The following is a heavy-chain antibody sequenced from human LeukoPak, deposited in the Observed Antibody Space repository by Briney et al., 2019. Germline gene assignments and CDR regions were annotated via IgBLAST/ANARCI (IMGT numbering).Heavy chain of an antibody. CDR3: ARVRYCSSTSCYLFDY. V-gene: IGHV4-30-4*08. CDR1: GGSISSGDNY. Sequence: PSETLSLTCTVSGGSISSGDNYWSWIRQPPGKGLGWIGYIYYSGSTYYNPSLESRVTISVDTSKNQFSLKLSSVTAADTAVYYCARVRYCSSTSCYLFDYWGQGTLVTVSS. J-gene: IGHJ4*02. CDR2: IYYSGST. D-gene: IGHD2-2*01.